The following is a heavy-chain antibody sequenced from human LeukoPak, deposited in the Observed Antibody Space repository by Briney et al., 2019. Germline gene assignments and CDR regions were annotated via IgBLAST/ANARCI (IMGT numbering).Heavy chain of an antibody. CDR1: GGSFSGYY. CDR2: INHSGST. CDR3: ASGEPPGGYYYMDV. J-gene: IGHJ6*03. V-gene: IGHV4-34*01. Sequence: SETLSLTCAVYGGSFSGYYWSWIRQPPGKGLEWIGEINHSGSTNYNPSLKSRVTISVDTSKNQFSLKLSSVTAADTAVYYCASGEPPGGYYYMDVWGKGTTVTVSS. D-gene: IGHD1-14*01.